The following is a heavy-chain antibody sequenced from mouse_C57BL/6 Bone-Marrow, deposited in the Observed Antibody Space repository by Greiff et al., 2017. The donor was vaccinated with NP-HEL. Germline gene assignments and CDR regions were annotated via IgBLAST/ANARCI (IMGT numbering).Heavy chain of an antibody. Sequence: QVQLQQPGAELVMPGASVKLSCKASGYTFTSYWMHWVKQRPGQGLEWIGELDPSDSYTNYNQKFKGKSTLTVDKSSSTAYMQISSLTSEDSAVYYCARDDYDGAYWGQGTLVTVSA. CDR1: GYTFTSYW. CDR2: LDPSDSYT. J-gene: IGHJ3*01. CDR3: ARDDYDGAY. V-gene: IGHV1-69*01. D-gene: IGHD2-4*01.